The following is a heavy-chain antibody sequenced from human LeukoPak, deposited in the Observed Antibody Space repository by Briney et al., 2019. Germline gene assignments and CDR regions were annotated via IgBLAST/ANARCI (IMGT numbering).Heavy chain of an antibody. CDR3: ARLWFVELSFDY. CDR2: IYYSGST. V-gene: IGHV4-39*01. CDR1: GGSISSSSYY. D-gene: IGHD3-10*01. J-gene: IGHJ4*02. Sequence: SETLSLTCTVSGGSISSSSYYWGWIRQPPGKGLEGIGSIYYSGSTYYNPSLKSRVTISVDTSKNQFSLKLSSVTAADTAVYYCARLWFVELSFDYWGQGTLVTVSS.